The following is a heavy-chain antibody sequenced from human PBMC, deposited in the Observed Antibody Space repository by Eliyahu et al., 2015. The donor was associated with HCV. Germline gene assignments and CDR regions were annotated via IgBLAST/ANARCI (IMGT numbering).Heavy chain of an antibody. CDR1: GFXINSYA. CDR3: AKDVEVVAAADDAVDI. CDR2: ISRRGGST. D-gene: IGHD2-15*01. V-gene: IGHV3-23*01. J-gene: IGHJ3*02. Sequence: EVQLMESGGGLVQPGGSLRLSCAASGFXINSYAMSWVRQAPGKGVEWVSGISRRGGSTYYADSVKGRLTISRDTSKNTLDLQMSSLRAEDTALYYCAKDVEVVAAADDAVDIWGQGTMVTVSS.